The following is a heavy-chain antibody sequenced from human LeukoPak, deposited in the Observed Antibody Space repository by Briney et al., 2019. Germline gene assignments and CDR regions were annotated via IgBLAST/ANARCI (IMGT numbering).Heavy chain of an antibody. J-gene: IGHJ4*02. CDR2: IRYDGSNK. V-gene: IGHV3-30*02. CDR1: GFTFSSYG. Sequence: PGGSLRLSCAASGFTFSSYGMHWVRQAPGKGLEWVAFIRYDGSNKYYADSVKGRFTISRDNSKNTLYLQMNSLRAEDTAVYYCAKPVSVPAAPVDYWGQGTLVTVSS. D-gene: IGHD2-2*01. CDR3: AKPVSVPAAPVDY.